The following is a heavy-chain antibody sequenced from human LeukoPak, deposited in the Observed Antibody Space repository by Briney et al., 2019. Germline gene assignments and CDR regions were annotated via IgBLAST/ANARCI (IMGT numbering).Heavy chain of an antibody. CDR3: ATDLPERYYYDSSGPSGAAFDI. J-gene: IGHJ3*02. CDR1: GYTLTELS. D-gene: IGHD3-22*01. Sequence: ASVKVSCKVSGYTLTELSMRWVRQAPGKGLEWMGGFDPEDGETIYAQKFQGRVTMTEDTSTDTAYMELSSLRSEDTAVYYCATDLPERYYYDSSGPSGAAFDIWGQGTMVTVSS. CDR2: FDPEDGET. V-gene: IGHV1-24*01.